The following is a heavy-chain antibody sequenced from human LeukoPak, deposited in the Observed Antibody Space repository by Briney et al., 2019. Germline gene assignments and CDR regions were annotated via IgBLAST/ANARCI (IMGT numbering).Heavy chain of an antibody. V-gene: IGHV4-59*01. CDR2: IYYSGST. CDR3: ARWGSSGWYFQH. J-gene: IGHJ1*01. D-gene: IGHD6-19*01. Sequence: SETLSLTCTVSGGSISSYYWSWIRQPPGEGLEWIGYIYYSGSTSYNPSLKSRVTISVDTSKNQFSLKLSSVTAADTAVYYCARWGSSGWYFQHWGQGTLVTVSS. CDR1: GGSISSYY.